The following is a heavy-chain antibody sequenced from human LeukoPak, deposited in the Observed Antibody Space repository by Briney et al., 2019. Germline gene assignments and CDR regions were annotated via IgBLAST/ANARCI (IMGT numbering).Heavy chain of an antibody. CDR2: INHSGST. CDR1: GGSFSDYY. V-gene: IGHV4-34*01. J-gene: IGHJ5*02. CDR3: ASFHSGSYYENWFDP. D-gene: IGHD1-26*01. Sequence: SETLSLTCAVYGGSFSDYYWSWIRQPPGKGLEWIGEINHSGSTNYNPSLKSRVTISVDTSKNQFSLKLSSVTAADTAVYYCASFHSGSYYENWFDPWGQGTLVTVSS.